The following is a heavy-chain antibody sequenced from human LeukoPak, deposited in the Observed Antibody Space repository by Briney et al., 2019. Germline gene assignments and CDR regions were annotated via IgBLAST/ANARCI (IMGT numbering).Heavy chain of an antibody. CDR3: TSGSYSDFDY. Sequence: GGSLRLSCAASGFTVSRYYISWVRQASGKGLEWVGRIRSKANSYATAYAASVKGRFTISRDDSKNTAYLQMNSLKTEDTAVYYCTSGSYSDFDYWGQGTLVTVSS. CDR2: IRSKANSYAT. D-gene: IGHD1-26*01. V-gene: IGHV3-73*01. CDR1: GFTVSRYY. J-gene: IGHJ4*02.